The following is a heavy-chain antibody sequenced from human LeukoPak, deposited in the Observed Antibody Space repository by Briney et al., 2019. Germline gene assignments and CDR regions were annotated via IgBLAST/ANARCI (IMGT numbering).Heavy chain of an antibody. CDR1: GFTFDDYG. D-gene: IGHD1-20*01. J-gene: IGHJ4*02. V-gene: IGHV3-23*01. Sequence: PGGSLRLSCAASGFTFDDYGMSWVRQAPGKGLEWVSAISGSGGSTYYADSVKGRFTISRDNSKNTLYLQMNSLRAEDTAVYYCAAKPFRYNWNQVDYWGQGTLVTVSS. CDR3: AAKPFRYNWNQVDY. CDR2: ISGSGGST.